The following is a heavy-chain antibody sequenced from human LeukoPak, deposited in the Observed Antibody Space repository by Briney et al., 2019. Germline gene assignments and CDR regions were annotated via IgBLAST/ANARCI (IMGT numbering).Heavy chain of an antibody. CDR2: INSGGSSS. Sequence: GGSLRLSCAASGFTFSSYWMYWVRQAPGKGLVWVSRINSGGSSSGYADSVKGRFTISRDNAKNTLYLQMNSLSAEDTAVYYCVRDRAVSPFPPDAFDMWGQGTMVTVAS. D-gene: IGHD4-17*01. CDR3: VRDRAVSPFPPDAFDM. CDR1: GFTFSSYW. V-gene: IGHV3-74*01. J-gene: IGHJ3*02.